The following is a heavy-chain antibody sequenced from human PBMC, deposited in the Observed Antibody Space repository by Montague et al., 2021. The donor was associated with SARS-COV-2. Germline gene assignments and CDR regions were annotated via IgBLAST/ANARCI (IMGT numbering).Heavy chain of an antibody. CDR1: GGSFSGYY. J-gene: IGHJ5*02. CDR3: ARDGGAGTTFLGVAEVRWGLSWFDP. D-gene: IGHD3-10*01. V-gene: IGHV4-34*01. CDR2: INHSGRT. Sequence: SETLSLTCAVYGGSFSGYYWSWIRQPPGKGLEWIGEINHSGRTNYNPSLKSRVTISVDTSKNQFSLKLSSVTAADTAVYYCARDGGAGTTFLGVAEVRWGLSWFDPWGQGTLVTVSS.